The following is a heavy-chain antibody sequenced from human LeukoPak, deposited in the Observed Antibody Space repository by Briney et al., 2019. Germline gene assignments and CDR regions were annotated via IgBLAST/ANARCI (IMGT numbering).Heavy chain of an antibody. V-gene: IGHV1-18*01. J-gene: IGHJ4*02. CDR2: ISTYTGYS. Sequence: ASVKVSCKASGYTFTSSGISWGRQAPGQGLEWMGWISTYTGYSKYAQNLQGRVTMTADTSTSTAYMELSSLRSDDTAMYYCAKNSSGGYSDYWGQGTLVTVSS. D-gene: IGHD6-19*01. CDR3: AKNSSGGYSDY. CDR1: GYTFTSSG.